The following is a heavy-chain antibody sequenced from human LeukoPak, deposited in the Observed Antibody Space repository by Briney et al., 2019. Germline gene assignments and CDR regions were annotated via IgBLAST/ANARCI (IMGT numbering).Heavy chain of an antibody. CDR2: LYISGST. D-gene: IGHD3-10*01. Sequence: SETLSLTCTVSGASISSYYYTWIRQTAGRGLEWIGRLYISGSTDYNPSLKSRVTISVDTSNNQFSLNLNSVTAADTAVYFCARDLSGSLYFDYWGQGVLVTVSS. CDR3: ARDLSGSLYFDY. CDR1: GASISSYY. J-gene: IGHJ4*02. V-gene: IGHV4-4*07.